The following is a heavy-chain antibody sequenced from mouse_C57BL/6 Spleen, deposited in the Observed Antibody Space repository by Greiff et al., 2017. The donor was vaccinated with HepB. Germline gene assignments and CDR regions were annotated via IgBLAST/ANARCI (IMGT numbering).Heavy chain of an antibody. CDR3: AREVTCPHYFDY. CDR2: IYPGDGDT. D-gene: IGHD2-2*01. J-gene: IGHJ2*01. Sequence: VQLQQSGAELVKPGASVKISCKASGYAFSSYWINWVKQRPGKGLEWIGQIYPGDGDTNYNGKFKGKATLTADKSSSTAYMQLSSLTSEDSAVYYCAREVTCPHYFDYWGQGTTLTVSS. V-gene: IGHV1-80*01. CDR1: GYAFSSYW.